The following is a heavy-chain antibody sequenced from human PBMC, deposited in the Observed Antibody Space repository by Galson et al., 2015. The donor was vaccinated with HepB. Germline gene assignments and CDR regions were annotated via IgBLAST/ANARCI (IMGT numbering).Heavy chain of an antibody. CDR1: GFTFANYG. J-gene: IGHJ4*02. D-gene: IGHD1-7*01. Sequence: SLRLSCAASGFTFANYGLHWVRQAPGKGLEWVAIISYDGSDKKYADSVKGRFTVSRDNSKNTLYLQLNSVRTEDTAVYYCAREDNWNYWVYWGQGTLVTVSS. CDR3: AREDNWNYWVY. CDR2: ISYDGSDK. V-gene: IGHV3-30*03.